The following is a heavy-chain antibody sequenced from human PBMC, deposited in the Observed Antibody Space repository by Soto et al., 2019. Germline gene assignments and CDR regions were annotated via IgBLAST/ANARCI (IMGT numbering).Heavy chain of an antibody. CDR1: AGSTTSRGYY. Sequence: PSETLSLTCSVSAGSTTSRGYYWSWIRQHPGGGLEWIGNIYSNGTVFYTPSLKRRLTIMIDTSRRQFSLRLTSLTSADTAVYYCSRGSDTTGYWFDPWGRGXLVTVYS. CDR2: IYSNGTV. J-gene: IGHJ5*02. D-gene: IGHD3-22*01. CDR3: SRGSDTTGYWFDP. V-gene: IGHV4-31*03.